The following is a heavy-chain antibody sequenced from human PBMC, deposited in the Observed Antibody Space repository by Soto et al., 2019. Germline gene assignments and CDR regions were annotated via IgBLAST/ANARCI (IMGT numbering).Heavy chain of an antibody. D-gene: IGHD3-22*01. J-gene: IGHJ2*01. V-gene: IGHV4-61*01. Sequence: QVQLQESGPGLVKPSETLSLTCTVSGGSVSSGSYYWSWIRQPPGKGLEWIGYIYYSGSTNYNPSLKSRVPISVDTSKNQCSLKLSSVTAADTAVYYCARDGGEDYYDSSGYARGYWYFDLWGRGTLVTVSS. CDR2: IYYSGST. CDR1: GGSVSSGSYY. CDR3: ARDGGEDYYDSSGYARGYWYFDL.